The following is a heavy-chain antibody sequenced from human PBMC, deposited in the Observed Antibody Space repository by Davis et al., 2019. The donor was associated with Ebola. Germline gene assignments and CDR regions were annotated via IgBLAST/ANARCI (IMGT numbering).Heavy chain of an antibody. CDR3: ARISVITSPALGYGLDV. V-gene: IGHV4-34*01. D-gene: IGHD5-18*01. CDR2: INHIGST. Sequence: MPSEILSPTCAVYGWSFSGYYWSWIRQLPGKGLEWIGEINHIGSTKYNPSLKSRVTISVDTSKNQFSLKLNSVAAADTAVYFCARISVITSPALGYGLDVWGKGTTVTVSS. J-gene: IGHJ6*04. CDR1: GWSFSGYY.